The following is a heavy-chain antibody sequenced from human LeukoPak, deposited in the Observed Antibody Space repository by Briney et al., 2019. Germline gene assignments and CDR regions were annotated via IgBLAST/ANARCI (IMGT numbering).Heavy chain of an antibody. J-gene: IGHJ6*02. CDR3: AKSFRGGYYYYYGMDV. Sequence: PGGSLRLSCAGSGFTFSSYAMGWVRQAPGKGLEWVSAISGSGGSTYYADSVKGRFTISRDNSKNTLYLQMNSLRAEDTAVYYCAKSFRGGYYYYYGMDVWGQGTTVTVSS. CDR1: GFTFSSYA. V-gene: IGHV3-23*01. D-gene: IGHD3-10*01. CDR2: ISGSGGST.